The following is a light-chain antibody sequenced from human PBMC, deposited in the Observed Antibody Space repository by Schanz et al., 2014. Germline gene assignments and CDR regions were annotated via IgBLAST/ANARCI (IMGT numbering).Light chain of an antibody. CDR2: DVS. J-gene: IGLJ3*02. V-gene: IGLV2-14*03. CDR3: TSYTSSRTWV. Sequence: QSALTQPASVSGSPGQSITISCTGTSSDVGGYNYVSWHQQHPGKAPKLMIYDVSNRPSGVSNRFSGSKSGNTASLTISGLQAEDEADYYCTSYTSSRTWVFGGGTKLTVL. CDR1: SSDVGGYNY.